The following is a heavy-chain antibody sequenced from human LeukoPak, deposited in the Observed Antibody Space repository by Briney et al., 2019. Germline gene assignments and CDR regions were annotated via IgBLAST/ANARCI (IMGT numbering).Heavy chain of an antibody. J-gene: IGHJ6*03. CDR2: INAYNDNT. CDR3: ARTTNSYYYYYYIDV. CDR1: GYTFNSAG. Sequence: ASVKVSCKASGYTFNSAGISWVRQAPGQGLEWMGWINAYNDNTKYAEKLQGRVTMTTDTSTSTAYMELRSLRSDDTAVYYCARTTNSYYYYYYIDVWGKGATVTVSS. D-gene: IGHD1-26*01. V-gene: IGHV1-18*01.